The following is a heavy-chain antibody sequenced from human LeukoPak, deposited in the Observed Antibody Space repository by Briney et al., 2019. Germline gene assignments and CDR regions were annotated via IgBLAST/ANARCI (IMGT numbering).Heavy chain of an antibody. Sequence: SSVKVSCKASGYIFTSYYMHWVRQAPGQGLEWMGIINPSSGSTSYAQKFQDRVKMTRDTSRSTVYMELSSLRSEDTAVYYCARRAGDHYYFDYWGQGTLVTVS. CDR2: INPSSGST. V-gene: IGHV1-46*01. CDR1: GYIFTSYY. CDR3: ARRAGDHYYFDY. J-gene: IGHJ4*02. D-gene: IGHD7-27*01.